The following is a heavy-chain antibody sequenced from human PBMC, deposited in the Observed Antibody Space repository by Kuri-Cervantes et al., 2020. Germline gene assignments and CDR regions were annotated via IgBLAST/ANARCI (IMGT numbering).Heavy chain of an antibody. CDR1: GGSISSSSYY. CDR3: ASFFPPQWLLPPDTFDL. Sequence: SETLSLTCTVSGGSISSSSYYWGWIRQPPGKGLEWIGSMYYSGSTYYNPSLKSRVTMSVDTSKNQFSLKLSSVTAADTAVYYCASFFPPQWLLPPDTFDLWGQGTMVTVSS. V-gene: IGHV4-39*01. J-gene: IGHJ3*01. CDR2: MYYSGST. D-gene: IGHD3-22*01.